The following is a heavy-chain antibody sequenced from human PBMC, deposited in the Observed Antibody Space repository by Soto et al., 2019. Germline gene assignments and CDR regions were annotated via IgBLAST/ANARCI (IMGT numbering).Heavy chain of an antibody. J-gene: IGHJ3*02. D-gene: IGHD2-8*02. CDR1: GGSFSGYY. CDR3: ARVLEVYGVSDDAFDI. CDR2: INHSGST. Sequence: SETLSLTCAVYGGSFSGYYWSWIRQPPGKGLEWIGEINHSGSTNYNPSLKSRVTISVDTSKNQFSLKLSSVTAADTAVYYCARVLEVYGVSDDAFDIWGQGTMVTVSS. V-gene: IGHV4-34*01.